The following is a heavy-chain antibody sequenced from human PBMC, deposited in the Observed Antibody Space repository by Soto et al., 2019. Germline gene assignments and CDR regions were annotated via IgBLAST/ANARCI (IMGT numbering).Heavy chain of an antibody. Sequence: QVQLQESGPGLVKPSETLSLTCTVSGGSVSSGSYYWSWIRQPPGKGLEWIGYIYYSGSTNYNPSLQSRVTISVDTSKNQFSLKLSSVTAADTAVYYCARFLVGASRGGWFDPWGQGTLVTVSS. CDR1: GGSVSSGSYY. J-gene: IGHJ5*02. V-gene: IGHV4-61*01. D-gene: IGHD1-26*01. CDR2: IYYSGST. CDR3: ARFLVGASRGGWFDP.